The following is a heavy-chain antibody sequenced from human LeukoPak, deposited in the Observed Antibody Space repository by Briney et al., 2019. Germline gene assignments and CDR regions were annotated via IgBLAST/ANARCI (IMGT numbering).Heavy chain of an antibody. Sequence: GEPLNSSWKGSGYSLTSYWIGWARQLPGKGLEWMGINYPGDSDTRYSPSFQGQVTISADKSISTAYLQWSSLKASDTAMYYCARHLLGGNYYYYGMYVWGQGTTVTVSS. CDR1: GYSLTSYW. V-gene: IGHV5-51*01. CDR3: ARHLLGGNYYYYGMYV. J-gene: IGHJ6*02. CDR2: NYPGDSDT. D-gene: IGHD3-10*01.